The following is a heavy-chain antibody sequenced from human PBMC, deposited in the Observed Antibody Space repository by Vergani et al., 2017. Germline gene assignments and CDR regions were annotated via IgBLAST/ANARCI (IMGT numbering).Heavy chain of an antibody. CDR3: ASCSGGSCYSTEYFQH. V-gene: IGHV1-69*06. CDR2: IIPIFRTA. CDR1: EGTFSSYV. D-gene: IGHD2-15*01. J-gene: IGHJ1*01. Sequence: QVQLVQSGPEVKKPGSSVKVSCKASEGTFSSYVISWVRQAPGQGLEWMGEIIPIFRTANYAQKFQGRVTITADKSTSTAYMELSSLRSEDTAVYYCASCSGGSCYSTEYFQHWGQGTLVTVSS.